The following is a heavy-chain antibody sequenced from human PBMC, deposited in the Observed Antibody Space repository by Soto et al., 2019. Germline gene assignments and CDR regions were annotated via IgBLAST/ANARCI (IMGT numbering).Heavy chain of an antibody. D-gene: IGHD3-3*01. CDR3: ARALGRTIFGIWDV. CDR2: ISYDGSNK. CDR1: GFTFSSYA. V-gene: IGHV3-30-3*01. J-gene: IGHJ6*02. Sequence: QVQLVESGGGVVQPGRSLRLSCAASGFTFSSYAMHWVRQAPGKGLEWVAVISYDGSNKYYADSVKGRFTISRDNSKNPLYLQMNSLRAEDTAVYYCARALGRTIFGIWDVWGQGTTVTVSS.